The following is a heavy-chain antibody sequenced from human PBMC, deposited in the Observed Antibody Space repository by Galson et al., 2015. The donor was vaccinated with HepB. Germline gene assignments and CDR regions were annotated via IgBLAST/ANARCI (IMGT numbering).Heavy chain of an antibody. V-gene: IGHV3-30*18. CDR1: GFSFSRNG. D-gene: IGHD3-9*01. J-gene: IGHJ4*02. CDR2: TSYDENYE. CDR3: AKDRGDVLTGYDFYFDS. Sequence: LRLSCAASGFSFSRNGIHWVRQAPGKGLEWVAATSYDENYEDYADSVRGRFTISRDNSENTVYLQMNSLRPEDTALYYCAKDRGDVLTGYDFYFDSWGQGTLVTVSS.